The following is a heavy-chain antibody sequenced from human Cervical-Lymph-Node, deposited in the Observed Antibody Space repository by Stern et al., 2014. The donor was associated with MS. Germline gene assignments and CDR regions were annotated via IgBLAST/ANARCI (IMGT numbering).Heavy chain of an antibody. CDR2: IYNSGAT. D-gene: IGHD1-26*01. CDR1: GDSITSGGHY. CDR3: ASRWSGTYYGQNWFDP. V-gene: IGHV4-31*03. J-gene: IGHJ5*02. Sequence: VQLEESGPGLVKPSQTLSLTCTVSGDSITSGGHYWRWIRQHPGKGLEWIGNIYNSGATFYNPSLNGRVTISLDTSKNQFSLQLSSVTAADTAIYYCASRWSGTYYGQNWFDPWGQGILVTVST.